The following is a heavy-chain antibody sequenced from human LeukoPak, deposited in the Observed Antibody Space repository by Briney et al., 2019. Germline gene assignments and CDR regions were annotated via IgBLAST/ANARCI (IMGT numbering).Heavy chain of an antibody. V-gene: IGHV3-23*01. D-gene: IGHD4-23*01. Sequence: GGSLRLSCAASTFSFSEYPMGWVRQAPGKGLEWVSGISAGGDGTYYADPVKGRFTISRDNSKNTLFLQMNSLRAEDTAVYYCAGSYGGNSGHFDYWGQGTLATVSS. CDR1: TFSFSEYP. CDR3: AGSYGGNSGHFDY. CDR2: ISAGGDGT. J-gene: IGHJ4*02.